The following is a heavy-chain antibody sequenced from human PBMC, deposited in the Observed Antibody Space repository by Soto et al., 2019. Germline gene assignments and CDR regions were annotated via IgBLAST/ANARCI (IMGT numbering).Heavy chain of an antibody. J-gene: IGHJ4*02. CDR3: AKDSWGGTVSGWSHDS. Sequence: GASVKVSCKASGYTFTGYYMHWVRQAPGQGLEWMGWINPNSGGTNYAQKFQGRFTISRDHSKNTLYLQMNSLRGDDTAVYYCAKDSWGGTVSGWSHDSWGQGTLVTVSS. V-gene: IGHV1-2*02. CDR1: GYTFTGYY. CDR2: INPNSGGT. D-gene: IGHD6-19*01.